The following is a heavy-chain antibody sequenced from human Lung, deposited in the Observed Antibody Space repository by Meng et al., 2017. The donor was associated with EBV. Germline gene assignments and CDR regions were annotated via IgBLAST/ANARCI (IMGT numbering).Heavy chain of an antibody. CDR2: IYYSGST. V-gene: IGHV4-61*01. Sequence: EQLQESGPGLVKPSETLSLTCTVSGGSVSSGSYYWSWIRQPPGKGLEWIGYIYYSGSTNYNPSLKSRVTISVDTSKNQFSLKLSSVTAADTAVYYCARVAGSFLGFDYWGQGTLVTVSS. CDR1: GGSVSSGSYY. CDR3: ARVAGSFLGFDY. D-gene: IGHD6-13*01. J-gene: IGHJ4*02.